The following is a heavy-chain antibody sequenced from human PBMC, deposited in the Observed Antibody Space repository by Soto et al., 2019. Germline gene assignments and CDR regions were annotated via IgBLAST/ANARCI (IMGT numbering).Heavy chain of an antibody. V-gene: IGHV1-18*01. Sequence: ASVKVSCKASGYTFTSYGISWVRQAPGQGLEWMGWISAYNGNTNYAQKLQGRVTMTTDTSTSTAYMELRSLRSDDTAVYYCARVRLVATYYYDSSGYPPPEPFDYWGQGTLVTVSS. CDR3: ARVRLVATYYYDSSGYPPPEPFDY. CDR1: GYTFTSYG. J-gene: IGHJ4*02. CDR2: ISAYNGNT. D-gene: IGHD3-22*01.